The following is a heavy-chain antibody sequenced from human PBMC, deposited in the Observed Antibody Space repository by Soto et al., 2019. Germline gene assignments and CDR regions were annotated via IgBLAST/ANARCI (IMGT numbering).Heavy chain of an antibody. CDR1: GFMFSNHG. D-gene: IGHD1-1*01. CDR2: IWSDGNNR. Sequence: QVQLVESGGGVVQPGRSLRLSCAASGFMFSNHGMHWVRQAPGKGLEWVAVIWSDGNNRYYADSVKGRFTISGDNSKNTVYLQMNSLSAEDTAVYYCVRGDNWNDEASDYWGQGTLVTVSS. V-gene: IGHV3-33*01. CDR3: VRGDNWNDEASDY. J-gene: IGHJ4*02.